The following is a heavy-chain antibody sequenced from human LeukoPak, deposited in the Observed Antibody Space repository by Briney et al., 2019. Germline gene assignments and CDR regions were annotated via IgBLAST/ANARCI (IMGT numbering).Heavy chain of an antibody. Sequence: GGSLRLSCAACGFRFTSYWMTWMRQAPGKGLEWVGNMGQDGRVKNYADSVKGRFTISRDNAKNSLFLQMNILRAEDTAFYYCGNQCSGGICPENWGRGTLVTVSS. CDR2: MGQDGRVK. V-gene: IGHV3-7*01. D-gene: IGHD2-15*01. J-gene: IGHJ4*02. CDR3: GNQCSGGICPEN. CDR1: GFRFTSYW.